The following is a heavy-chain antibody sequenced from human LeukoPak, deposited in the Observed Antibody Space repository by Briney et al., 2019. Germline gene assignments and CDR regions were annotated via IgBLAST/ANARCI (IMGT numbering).Heavy chain of an antibody. J-gene: IGHJ3*02. Sequence: PSETLSLTCTVSGGSISSSSYYWGWIRQPPGKGLEWVANIKEDGSEKYYVDSVKGRFTISRDNAKNSLYLHMNSLTAEDTAMYYCARDWVAGVPFDAFDIWGQGTMVSVSS. CDR3: ARDWVAGVPFDAFDI. CDR1: GGSISSSSYY. D-gene: IGHD3-10*01. V-gene: IGHV3-7*03. CDR2: IKEDGSEK.